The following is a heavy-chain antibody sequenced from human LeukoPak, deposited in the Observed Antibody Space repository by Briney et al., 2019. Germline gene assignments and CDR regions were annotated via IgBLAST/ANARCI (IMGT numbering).Heavy chain of an antibody. CDR2: IYYSGST. Sequence: SETLSLTCTVSGGSISSYYWSWIRQPPGKGLEWIGYIYYSGSTNYNPSLKSRVTISVDTSKNQFSLNLSSVTAADTAVYYCARGLIVGATWGENSNCFGPWGQGTLVTVSS. D-gene: IGHD1-26*01. CDR3: ARGLIVGATWGENSNCFGP. V-gene: IGHV4-59*01. CDR1: GGSISSYY. J-gene: IGHJ5*02.